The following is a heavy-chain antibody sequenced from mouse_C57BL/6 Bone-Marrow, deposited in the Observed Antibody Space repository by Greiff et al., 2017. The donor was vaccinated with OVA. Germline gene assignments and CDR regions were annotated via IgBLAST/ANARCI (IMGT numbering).Heavy chain of an antibody. CDR2: INPSSGYT. V-gene: IGHV1-4*01. CDR1: GYTFTSYT. D-gene: IGHD1-1*01. Sequence: VQLQQSGAELARPGASVTMSCKASGYTFTSYTMHWVKQRPGKGLEWIGYINPSSGYTKYNQKFKDKATLTADKSSSTAYMQLSSLTSEDSAVYYCARGAAVEGDYWGQGTTLTVSS. CDR3: ARGAAVEGDY. J-gene: IGHJ2*01.